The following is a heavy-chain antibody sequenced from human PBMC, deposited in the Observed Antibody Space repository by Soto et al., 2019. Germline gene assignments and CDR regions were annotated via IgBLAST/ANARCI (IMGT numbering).Heavy chain of an antibody. J-gene: IGHJ6*03. CDR1: GGSISSGGYY. CDR2: IYYSGST. V-gene: IGHV4-31*03. CDR3: ARGGAGYCSSTSCYANYYYYMDV. D-gene: IGHD2-2*01. Sequence: QVQLQESGPGLVKPSQTLSLTCTVSGGSISSGGYYWSWIRQHPGKGLEWIGYIYYSGSTYYNPSLKSRVTISADTSKNQFSLKLSSVTAADTAVYYCARGGAGYCSSTSCYANYYYYMDVWGKGTTVTVSS.